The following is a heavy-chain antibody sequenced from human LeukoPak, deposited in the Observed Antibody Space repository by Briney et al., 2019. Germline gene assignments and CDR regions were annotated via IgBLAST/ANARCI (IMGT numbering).Heavy chain of an antibody. Sequence: SETLSLTCTVSGGSISSGSYYWSWIRQPAGKGLEWIGRIYTSGSSNYNPSLKSRVNILVDTSKNQFSLKLSSVTAADTAVYYCARGSKSDYYDSSGYYPNWGQGTLVTVSS. D-gene: IGHD3-22*01. J-gene: IGHJ4*02. V-gene: IGHV4-61*02. CDR1: GGSISSGSYY. CDR3: ARGSKSDYYDSSGYYPN. CDR2: IYTSGSS.